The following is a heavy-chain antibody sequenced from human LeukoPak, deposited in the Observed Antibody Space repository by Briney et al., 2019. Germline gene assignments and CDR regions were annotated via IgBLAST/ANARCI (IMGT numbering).Heavy chain of an antibody. J-gene: IGHJ4*02. CDR2: ISSSSSYI. CDR1: GFTVSSNY. Sequence: GGSLRLSCAASGFTVSSNYMSWVRQAPGKGLEWVSSISSSSSYIYYADSVRGRFTISRDNSKNTLYLQMNSLIAEDTAVYYCAKVNYYDSSGYYVPYYFDCWGQGTLVTVSS. CDR3: AKVNYYDSSGYYVPYYFDC. D-gene: IGHD3-22*01. V-gene: IGHV3-21*04.